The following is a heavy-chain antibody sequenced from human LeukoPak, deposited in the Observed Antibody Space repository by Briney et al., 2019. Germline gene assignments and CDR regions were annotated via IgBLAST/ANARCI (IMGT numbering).Heavy chain of an antibody. CDR3: ARDYCSGSSCYSEGY. J-gene: IGHJ4*02. D-gene: IGHD2-15*01. V-gene: IGHV3-30-3*01. CDR1: GFTFSAYA. CDR2: ISYDGSNK. Sequence: PGGSLRLSCAASGFTFSAYALYWVRQARQAPGKGLEWVAIISYDGSNKYYADSVKGRFTISRDNSKNTLYLQMNSLRAEDTAVYYCARDYCSGSSCYSEGYWSQGTLVTVSS.